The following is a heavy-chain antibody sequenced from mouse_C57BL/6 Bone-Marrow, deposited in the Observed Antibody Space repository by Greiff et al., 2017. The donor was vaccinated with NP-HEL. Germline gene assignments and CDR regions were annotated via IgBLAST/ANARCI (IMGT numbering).Heavy chain of an antibody. J-gene: IGHJ2*01. Sequence: LQESGPELVKPGASVKISCKASGYSFTDYNMNWVKQSHGKSLEWIGVINPNYGTTSYNQKFKGKATLTVDQSSSTAYMQLNSLTSEDSAFYYCSRSGNYNGSSSYYFDYWGQGTTLTVSS. CDR2: INPNYGTT. CDR1: GYSFTDYN. CDR3: SRSGNYNGSSSYYFDY. V-gene: IGHV1-39*01. D-gene: IGHD1-1*01.